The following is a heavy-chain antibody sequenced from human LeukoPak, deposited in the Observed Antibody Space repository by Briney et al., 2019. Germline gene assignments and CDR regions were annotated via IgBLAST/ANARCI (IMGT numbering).Heavy chain of an antibody. D-gene: IGHD5-12*01. CDR1: GGSFSGYY. V-gene: IGHV4-34*01. CDR3: AGGYSGYDGSFDY. J-gene: IGHJ4*02. Sequence: SETLSLTCAVYGGSFSGYYWSWIRQPPGKGLEWIGEINHSGSTNYNPSLKSRVTISVDTSKNQFSLKLSSVTAADTAVYYCAGGYSGYDGSFDYWGQGTLVTVSS. CDR2: INHSGST.